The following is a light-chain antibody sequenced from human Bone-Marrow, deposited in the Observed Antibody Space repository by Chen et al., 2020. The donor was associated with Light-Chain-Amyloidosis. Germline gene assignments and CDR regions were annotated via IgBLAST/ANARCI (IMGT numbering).Light chain of an antibody. V-gene: IGLV3-25*03. CDR2: RDT. CDR1: DLPTKY. CDR3: QSADSSGTYEVI. Sequence: SYELTQPPSVSASPGQTARITCSGDDLPTKYAYWYQHKPGQAPVLVIHRDTERPSGISGRISGSSSGTTATLTISGVQAEDEAYYHCQSADSSGTYEVIFGGGTKLTVL. J-gene: IGLJ2*01.